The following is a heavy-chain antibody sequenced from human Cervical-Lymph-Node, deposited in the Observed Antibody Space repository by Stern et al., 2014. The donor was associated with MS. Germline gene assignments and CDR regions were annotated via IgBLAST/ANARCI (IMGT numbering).Heavy chain of an antibody. CDR1: GGSISSYY. CDR3: ARTGIAGKAFDI. D-gene: IGHD6-13*01. V-gene: IGHV4-59*08. J-gene: IGHJ3*02. CDR2: IYYSGST. Sequence: VQLEESGPGLVKPSETLSLTCTVSGGSISSYYWSWIRQPPGKGLEWIGYIYYSGSTNYNPSLKSRVTISVDTSKNQFSLKPSSVTAADTAVYYCARTGIAGKAFDIWGQGTMVTVSS.